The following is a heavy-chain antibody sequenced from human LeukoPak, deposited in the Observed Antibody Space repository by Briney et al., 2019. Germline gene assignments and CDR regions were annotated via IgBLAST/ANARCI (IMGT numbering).Heavy chain of an antibody. CDR2: IYPGDSDT. CDR3: ARLIYGGNSVGAFDI. Sequence: NHGASLQISCKGSGSIFTSYWIGWGRPLPGKGLEWMGIIYPGDSDTRYSPSFQGQVTISADKSISTAYLQWSSLKASDTAMYYCARLIYGGNSVGAFDIWGQGTMVTVSS. CDR1: GSIFTSYW. V-gene: IGHV5-51*01. D-gene: IGHD4-23*01. J-gene: IGHJ3*02.